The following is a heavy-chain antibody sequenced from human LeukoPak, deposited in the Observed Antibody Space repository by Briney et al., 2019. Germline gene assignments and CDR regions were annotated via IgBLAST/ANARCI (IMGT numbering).Heavy chain of an antibody. J-gene: IGHJ3*02. CDR3: ARSFGSWYNRAFDI. Sequence: SETLSLTCTVSGGSISSYYWSWIRQPPGKGLEWIGYIYYSGSTNYNPSLKCRVTISVDTSKNQFSLKLSSVTAADTAVYYCARSFGSWYNRAFDIWGQGTMVTVSS. CDR2: IYYSGST. CDR1: GGSISSYY. V-gene: IGHV4-59*01. D-gene: IGHD6-13*01.